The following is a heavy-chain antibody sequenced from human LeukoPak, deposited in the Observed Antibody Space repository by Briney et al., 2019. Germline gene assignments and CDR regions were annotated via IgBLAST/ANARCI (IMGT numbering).Heavy chain of an antibody. CDR3: VRDQCNDNSCYYF. V-gene: IGHV3-7*01. CDR1: GFSFSSFG. J-gene: IGHJ4*02. Sequence: GGSLRLSCAASGFSFSSFGMSWVRQAPGKGLEWVASISKDGSETKYMDSVKGRFTISRDGARTSLYLHMNSLRTDDAAVYWCVRDQCNDNSCYYFWGQGTPVTVSS. D-gene: IGHD5-12*01. CDR2: ISKDGSET.